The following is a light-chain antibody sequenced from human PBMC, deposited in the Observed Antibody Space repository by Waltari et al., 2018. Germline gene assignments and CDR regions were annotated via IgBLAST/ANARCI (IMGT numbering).Light chain of an antibody. V-gene: IGLV2-8*01. Sequence: QSALTQPPSASGSLGQSVTISCTGTSSDVGGYNFVSWYQQHPGKAPKLMIFGVTKRPSGFPDCLSGSKSGNPASLTVSGLQAEDEADYYCCSYAGRSTHNDVFGTGTKVTVL. CDR3: CSYAGRSTHNDV. CDR1: SSDVGGYNF. J-gene: IGLJ1*01. CDR2: GVT.